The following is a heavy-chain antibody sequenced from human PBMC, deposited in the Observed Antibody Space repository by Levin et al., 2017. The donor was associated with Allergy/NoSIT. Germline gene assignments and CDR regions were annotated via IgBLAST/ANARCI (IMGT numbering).Heavy chain of an antibody. Sequence: TGGSLRLSCAASGFTFSSYAMSWVRQAPGKGLEWVSAISGRGGSTSYVDSVKGRFTISRDNSKNTLYLQMNSLRAEDTAVYYCEKDGELSGHDYGDYFDYWGQGTLVTVSA. J-gene: IGHJ4*02. CDR3: EKDGELSGHDYGDYFDY. V-gene: IGHV3-23*01. CDR1: GFTFSSYA. D-gene: IGHD4-17*01. CDR2: ISGRGGST.